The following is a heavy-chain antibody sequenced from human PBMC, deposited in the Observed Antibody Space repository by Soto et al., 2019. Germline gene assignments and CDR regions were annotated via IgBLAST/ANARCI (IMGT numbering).Heavy chain of an antibody. Sequence: EVQLLESGGGLVQPGGYLRLSCAASGFTFSGYAMRWLRQAPGQGLEWVSGISGSASSTYYADSVQGRGTISRDNSKNTPYLQMNSLRAEDTAIYSCTRGMRGTMPGVYWGQGTMLTVSS. CDR2: ISGSASST. CDR3: TRGMRGTMPGVY. J-gene: IGHJ4*02. D-gene: IGHD1-7*01. V-gene: IGHV3-23*01. CDR1: GFTFSGYA.